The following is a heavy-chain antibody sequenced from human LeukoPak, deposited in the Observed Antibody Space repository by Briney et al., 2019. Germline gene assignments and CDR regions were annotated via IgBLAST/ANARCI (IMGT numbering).Heavy chain of an antibody. V-gene: IGHV3-74*01. D-gene: IGHD5-12*01. Sequence: PGGSLRLSCAASGFTFSSYWMHWVRQAPGKGLVWVSRINSDGSSTSYADSVKGRFTISRDNAKNTLYLQMNSLRAEDTAVYYCARPRYSGYDPPDYWGQGTLVTVSS. CDR3: ARPRYSGYDPPDY. CDR1: GFTFSSYW. CDR2: INSDGSST. J-gene: IGHJ4*02.